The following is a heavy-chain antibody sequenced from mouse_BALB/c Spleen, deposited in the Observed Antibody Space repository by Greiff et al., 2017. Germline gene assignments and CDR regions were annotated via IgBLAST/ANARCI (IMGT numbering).Heavy chain of an antibody. Sequence: EVKLMESGGDLVKPGGSLKLSCAASGFTFSSYGMSWVRQTPDKRLEWVATISSGGSYTYFPDSVKGRFTISRDNAKNTLYLQMSSLKSEDTAMYYCARSLSTMITKGAMDYWGQGTSVTVSS. J-gene: IGHJ4*01. CDR3: ARSLSTMITKGAMDY. CDR2: ISSGGSYT. V-gene: IGHV5-6*01. D-gene: IGHD2-4*01. CDR1: GFTFSSYG.